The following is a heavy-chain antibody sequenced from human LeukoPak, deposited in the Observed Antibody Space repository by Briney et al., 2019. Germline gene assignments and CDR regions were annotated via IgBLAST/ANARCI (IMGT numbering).Heavy chain of an antibody. V-gene: IGHV3-20*04. J-gene: IGHJ4*02. Sequence: GGSLRLSCAASGFTFDDYGMSWVRQAPGKGLEWVSGINWNGGSTAYADSVKGRFTISRDNAKNSLYLEMNSLRAEDTALYYCARESQSYYFDYWGQGTLVTVSS. CDR1: GFTFDDYG. CDR3: ARESQSYYFDY. CDR2: INWNGGST.